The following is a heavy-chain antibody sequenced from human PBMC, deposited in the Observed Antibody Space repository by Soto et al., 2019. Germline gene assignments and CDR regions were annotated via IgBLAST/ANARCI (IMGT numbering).Heavy chain of an antibody. Sequence: EVQLVESGGGLVQPGGSLRLSCAASGFTFSSYSMNWVRQAPGKGLEWVSYISSSSSTIYYADSVKGRFTISRDNAKTSLYLQMNSLRDEDTAVYYCAIRRGFWSADPDFDYWGQGTLVTVSS. CDR3: AIRRGFWSADPDFDY. CDR2: ISSSSSTI. J-gene: IGHJ4*02. CDR1: GFTFSSYS. V-gene: IGHV3-48*02. D-gene: IGHD3-3*01.